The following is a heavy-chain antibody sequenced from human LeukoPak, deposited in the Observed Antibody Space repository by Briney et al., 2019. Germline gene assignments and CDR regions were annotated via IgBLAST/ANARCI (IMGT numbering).Heavy chain of an antibody. Sequence: AGTLSLTCTVSGGSISSYDWSWIRQPPGKGLEWIGSIYYSGSTKYNASLKSRVTKSQDPSKNQFALKLSSVTAADTAVYYCARHVGSHFDYWGQGTLVTVSS. J-gene: IGHJ4*02. CDR1: GGSISSYD. CDR3: ARHVGSHFDY. D-gene: IGHD1-1*01. CDR2: IYYSGST. V-gene: IGHV4-59*01.